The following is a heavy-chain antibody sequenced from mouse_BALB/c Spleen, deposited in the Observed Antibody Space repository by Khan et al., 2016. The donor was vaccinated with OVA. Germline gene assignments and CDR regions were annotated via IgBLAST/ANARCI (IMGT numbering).Heavy chain of an antibody. J-gene: IGHJ2*01. Sequence: VQLQQSGAELVRPGALVKLSCKGSGFNIKDYYMQWVKQRPEQGLEWIGWIDPENGNSIYDPKFQGKASITADTSSNTAYLQLSRLTSEDHAVYYCMRSILLCFDYGGQGTTLTVSS. V-gene: IGHV14-1*02. D-gene: IGHD6-2*01. CDR2: IDPENGNS. CDR1: GFNIKDYY. CDR3: MRSILLCFDY.